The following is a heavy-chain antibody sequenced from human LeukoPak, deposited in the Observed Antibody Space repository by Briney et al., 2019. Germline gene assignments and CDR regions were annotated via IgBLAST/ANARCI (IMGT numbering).Heavy chain of an antibody. CDR2: IYTSGST. V-gene: IGHV4-61*02. CDR3: AGEWELEDWFDP. CDR1: GASISSGSYY. J-gene: IGHJ5*02. Sequence: SETLSLTCTVSGASISSGSYYWSWIRQPAGKGLEWIGRIYTSGSTTYNPSLKSRVTISVDTSKNQFSLKLTSVTAADTAVYYCAGEWELEDWFDPWGQGTLVTVSS. D-gene: IGHD1-26*01.